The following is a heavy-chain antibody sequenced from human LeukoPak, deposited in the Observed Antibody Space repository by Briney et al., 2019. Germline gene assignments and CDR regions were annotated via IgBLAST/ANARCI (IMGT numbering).Heavy chain of an antibody. CDR1: GFTFSSYA. CDR3: ARDGGGYGSDY. CDR2: ISGSGSSYI. Sequence: GGSLRLSCAASGFTFSSYAMSWIRQAPGKGLEWGSAISGSGSSYIYYADSMEGRFTISRDNAKNSLYLQMDSLRVEDTAVYYCARDGGGYGSDYWGQGTLVTVSS. V-gene: IGHV3-21*06. J-gene: IGHJ4*02. D-gene: IGHD6-25*01.